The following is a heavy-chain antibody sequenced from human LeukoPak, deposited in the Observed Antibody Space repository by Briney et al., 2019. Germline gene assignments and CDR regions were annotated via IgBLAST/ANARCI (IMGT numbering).Heavy chain of an antibody. J-gene: IGHJ6*02. V-gene: IGHV4-34*01. CDR2: INHSGST. CDR3: ARTTAAYYYYYGMDV. D-gene: IGHD2-2*01. Sequence: SETLPLTCAVYGGSFSGYYWSWIRRPPGKGLEWIGEINHSGSTNYNPSLKSRVTISEDTSKNQFSLKLSSVTAADTAVYYCARTTAAYYYYYGMDVWGQGTTVTVSS. CDR1: GGSFSGYY.